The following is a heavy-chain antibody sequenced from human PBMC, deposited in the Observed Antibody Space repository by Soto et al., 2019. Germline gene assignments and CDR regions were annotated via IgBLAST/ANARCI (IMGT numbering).Heavy chain of an antibody. CDR3: AKAKRYMDWFDP. CDR1: GFTFSSYA. CDR2: ISGSGGST. Sequence: LRLSCAASGFTFSSYAMSWVRQAPGKGLEWVSAISGSGGSTYYADSVKGRFTISRDNSKNTLYLQMNSLRAEDTAVYYCAKAKRYMDWFDPWGQGTLVTVSS. D-gene: IGHD1-1*01. J-gene: IGHJ5*02. V-gene: IGHV3-23*01.